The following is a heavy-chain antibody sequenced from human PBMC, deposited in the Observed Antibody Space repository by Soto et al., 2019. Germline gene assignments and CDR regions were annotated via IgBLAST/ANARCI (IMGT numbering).Heavy chain of an antibody. Sequence: EVQLVESGGGLVQPGGSLRLSCAASGFTFSSYSMNWVRQAPGKGLEWVSYISSSSSTIYYADSVKGRFTISRDNAKKSLYLQMNSLRDEDTAVYYCARKNTYYYDSSGRMDVWGQGTTVTVSS. CDR3: ARKNTYYYDSSGRMDV. V-gene: IGHV3-48*02. CDR2: ISSSSSTI. CDR1: GFTFSSYS. D-gene: IGHD3-22*01. J-gene: IGHJ6*02.